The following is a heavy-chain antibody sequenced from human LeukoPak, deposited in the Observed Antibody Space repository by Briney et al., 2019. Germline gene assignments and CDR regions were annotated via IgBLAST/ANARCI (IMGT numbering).Heavy chain of an antibody. J-gene: IGHJ4*02. V-gene: IGHV4-39*07. D-gene: IGHD3-22*01. CDR3: ARSSESYDSSGYYSYYFDY. CDR2: IYSSGST. Sequence: PSETLSLTCTVSGGSISSSSYYRGWIRQPPGKGLEWIGSIYSSGSTYYNASLQSRVTISVDTSKNQSSLKLSSVTAADTAVYYCARSSESYDSSGYYSYYFDYWGQGTLVTVSS. CDR1: GGSISSSSYY.